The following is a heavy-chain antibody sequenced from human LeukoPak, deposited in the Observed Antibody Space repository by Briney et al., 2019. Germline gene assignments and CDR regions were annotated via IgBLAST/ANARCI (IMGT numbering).Heavy chain of an antibody. V-gene: IGHV3-74*01. Sequence: PGGSLRLSCAASGFTFSSYWMHWVRQAPGKRLVWVSRINTDESSTSYADSVKGRFTISRDNAKNTLYLRMNSLRAEDTAVYYCARDLGTSHYSFDYWGQGTLVTVSS. CDR2: INTDESST. CDR3: ARDLGTSHYSFDY. J-gene: IGHJ4*02. CDR1: GFTFSSYW.